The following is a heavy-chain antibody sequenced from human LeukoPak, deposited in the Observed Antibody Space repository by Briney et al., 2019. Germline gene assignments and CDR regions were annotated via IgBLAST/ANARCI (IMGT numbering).Heavy chain of an antibody. Sequence: GGSLRLSCAASGFTFSSYSMNWVRQAPGKGLEWVSSISSSSSYIYYADSVKGRFTISRDNAKNSLYLQMNNLGAEDTAVYYCAREIPSGSYAPDYWGQGTLVTVSP. D-gene: IGHD1-26*01. V-gene: IGHV3-21*01. CDR1: GFTFSSYS. J-gene: IGHJ4*02. CDR3: AREIPSGSYAPDY. CDR2: ISSSSSYI.